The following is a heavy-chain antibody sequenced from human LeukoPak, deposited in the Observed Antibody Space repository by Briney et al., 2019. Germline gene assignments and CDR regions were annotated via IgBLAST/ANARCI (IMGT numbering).Heavy chain of an antibody. Sequence: TGGSLRLSCAASGFTFSSYSMNWVRQAPGKGLEWVSYISSSSSTIYYAGSVKGRFTISRDNAKNSLYLQMNSLRAEDTAVYYCASGLRYFDWLLFGAFDIWGQGTMVTVSS. CDR3: ASGLRYFDWLLFGAFDI. D-gene: IGHD3-9*01. CDR1: GFTFSSYS. J-gene: IGHJ3*02. CDR2: ISSSSSTI. V-gene: IGHV3-48*01.